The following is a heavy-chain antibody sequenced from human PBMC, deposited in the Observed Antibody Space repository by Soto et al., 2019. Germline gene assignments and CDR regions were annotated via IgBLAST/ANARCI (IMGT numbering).Heavy chain of an antibody. CDR3: ARGITMVRGVYYYYYYGMDV. CDR1: GGSFSSYS. J-gene: IGHJ6*02. Sequence: SETLYLTCTVSGGSFSSYSWGWIRQPAGKGLEWIARIYTSGSNNYNPALKRRVTMSVDTSKNQFSLKLSSVTAADTAVYYCARGITMVRGVYYYYYYGMDVWGQGSTVTVSS. D-gene: IGHD3-10*01. V-gene: IGHV4-4*07. CDR2: IYTSGSN.